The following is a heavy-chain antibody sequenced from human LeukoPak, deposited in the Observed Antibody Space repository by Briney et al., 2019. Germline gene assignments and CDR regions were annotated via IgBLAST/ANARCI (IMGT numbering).Heavy chain of an antibody. CDR1: GFTFSSYA. V-gene: IGHV3-30*04. CDR2: ISYDGSNK. CDR3: ARASGSYYFDY. D-gene: IGHD1-26*01. Sequence: GGSLRLSCAASGFTFSSYAMHWVRQAPGKGLEWVAVISYDGSNKLYADSVKGRFTISRDNSKNTLYLQMNSLRAEDTAVYYCARASGSYYFDYWGQGTLVTVSS. J-gene: IGHJ4*02.